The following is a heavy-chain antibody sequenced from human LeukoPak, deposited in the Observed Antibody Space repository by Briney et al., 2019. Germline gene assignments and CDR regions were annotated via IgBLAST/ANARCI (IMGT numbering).Heavy chain of an antibody. J-gene: IGHJ4*02. V-gene: IGHV3-23*01. CDR2: ISNSGDRT. CDR1: GFTFSSYA. D-gene: IGHD1-20*01. CDR3: AKDTYNWNQFDY. Sequence: PGGSLRLSCAASGFTFSSYAMNWVRQSPGKGLEWVSAISNSGDRTYYADSVKGRFTISRDNSKNTLYLQMNSLRAEDTAVYYCAKDTYNWNQFDYWGQGTLVTVSS.